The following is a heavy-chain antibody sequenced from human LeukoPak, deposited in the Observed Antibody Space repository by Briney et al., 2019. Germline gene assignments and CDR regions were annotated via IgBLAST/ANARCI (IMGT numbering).Heavy chain of an antibody. J-gene: IGHJ6*02. D-gene: IGHD3-16*01. CDR1: GFTFSSYW. Sequence: GSLRLSCAASGFTFSSYWMNWARQAPGKGLEWVASINHNGNVNYYVDSVKGRFTISRDNAKNSLYLQMSNLRAEDTAVYFCARGGGLDVWGQGATVTVSS. CDR3: ARGGGLDV. CDR2: INHNGNVN. V-gene: IGHV3-7*03.